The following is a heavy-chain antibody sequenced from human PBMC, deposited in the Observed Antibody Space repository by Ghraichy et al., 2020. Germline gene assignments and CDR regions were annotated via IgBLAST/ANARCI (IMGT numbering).Heavy chain of an antibody. V-gene: IGHV4-39*01. Sequence: GSLRLSCTVSGGSISSSRDCWGWIRQPPGKGVEWIASIENSGASYYNPSLRSRVTISVDTSKNQFSLKLSSVTAADTAMYYCARHWYYGYDYHYYGMDVWGQGTTVTVSS. J-gene: IGHJ6*02. CDR3: ARHWYYGYDYHYYGMDV. CDR2: IENSGAS. CDR1: GGSISSSRDC. D-gene: IGHD3-16*01.